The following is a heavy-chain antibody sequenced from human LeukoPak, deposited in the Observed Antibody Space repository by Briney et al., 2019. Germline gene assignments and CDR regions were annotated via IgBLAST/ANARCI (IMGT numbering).Heavy chain of an antibody. CDR2: IYHSGGT. J-gene: IGHJ4*02. CDR3: ATSSVMSGSLDY. Sequence: PSETLSLTCTVSGGSVSSGSYYWSWIRQPPGKGLEWIGYIYHSGGTYYNPSLKSRVTISVDRSKNQFSLKLSSVTAADTAVYYCATSSVMSGSLDYWGQGTLVTVSS. V-gene: IGHV4-30-2*01. CDR1: GGSVSSGSYY. D-gene: IGHD2-15*01.